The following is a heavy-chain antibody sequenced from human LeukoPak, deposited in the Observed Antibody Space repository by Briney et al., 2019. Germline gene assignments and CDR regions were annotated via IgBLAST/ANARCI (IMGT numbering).Heavy chain of an antibody. J-gene: IGHJ4*02. CDR1: GFTFGDYV. CDR2: IKSKTDGGTT. CDR3: TAHVGPLWFGELYRYYFDY. V-gene: IGHV3-15*01. D-gene: IGHD3-10*01. Sequence: GGSLRLSCTGSGFTFGDYVMSWVRQAPGKGLEWVGRIKSKTDGGTTDYAAPVKGRFTISRDDSKNTLYLQMNSLKTEDTAVYYCTAHVGPLWFGELYRYYFDYWGQGTLVTVSS.